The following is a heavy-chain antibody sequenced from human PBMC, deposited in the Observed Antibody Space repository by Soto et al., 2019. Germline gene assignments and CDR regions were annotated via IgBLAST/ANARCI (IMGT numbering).Heavy chain of an antibody. Sequence: EVQLVESGGGLVKPGGSLRLSCAASGFTFSSYSMNWVRQAPGKGLEWVSSISSSSSYIYYADSVKGRFTISRDNAKNSLYMRMNSPRAEDTAVYYCARQHYYDSSGYYYYFDYWGQGTLVTVSS. CDR2: ISSSSSYI. J-gene: IGHJ4*02. V-gene: IGHV3-21*01. D-gene: IGHD3-22*01. CDR1: GFTFSSYS. CDR3: ARQHYYDSSGYYYYFDY.